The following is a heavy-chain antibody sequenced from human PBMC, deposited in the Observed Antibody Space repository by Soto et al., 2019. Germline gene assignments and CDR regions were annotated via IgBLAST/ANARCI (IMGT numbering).Heavy chain of an antibody. D-gene: IGHD6-19*01. Sequence: EVQLLESGGGLVQPGGSLRLSCAASGFTFSSYAMSWVRQAPGKGLEWVSAISGSGGSTYYADSVKGRFTISRDNSKNTLYLQMNSRRAEDTAVYYCAKDGDMGSSGWYGYWGQGTLVTVSS. V-gene: IGHV3-23*01. CDR1: GFTFSSYA. CDR3: AKDGDMGSSGWYGY. CDR2: ISGSGGST. J-gene: IGHJ4*02.